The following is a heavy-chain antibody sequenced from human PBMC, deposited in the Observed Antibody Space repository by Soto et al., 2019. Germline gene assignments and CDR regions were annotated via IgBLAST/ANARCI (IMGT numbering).Heavy chain of an antibody. V-gene: IGHV3-30*03. J-gene: IGHJ6*02. CDR3: ATDLLGPGRAYGMDV. Sequence: QVQLVESGGGVVQPGRSLRLSCAASGFTFSSYGMRWVRQAPGKGLEWVAVISYDGSNKYYADSVKGRFTISRDNSKNTLYLQMSSLRAEDTAVYYCATDLLGPGRAYGMDVWGQGTTVTVSS. CDR1: GFTFSSYG. CDR2: ISYDGSNK. D-gene: IGHD7-27*01.